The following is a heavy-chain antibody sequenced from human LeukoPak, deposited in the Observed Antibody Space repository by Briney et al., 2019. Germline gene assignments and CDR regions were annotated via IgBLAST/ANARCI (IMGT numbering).Heavy chain of an antibody. J-gene: IGHJ4*02. D-gene: IGHD1-1*01. V-gene: IGHV3-23*01. CDR1: GLTLSSYT. Sequence: GGSLRLSCAASGLTLSSYTLSWVRQAQGKGLEWVSSITGSGDATSHADSVKGRFTISRDNSQNTLYLQMNSLRAEDTAVYYCAARSMTTTAFDYWGQGTLVTVSS. CDR3: AARSMTTTAFDY. CDR2: ITGSGDAT.